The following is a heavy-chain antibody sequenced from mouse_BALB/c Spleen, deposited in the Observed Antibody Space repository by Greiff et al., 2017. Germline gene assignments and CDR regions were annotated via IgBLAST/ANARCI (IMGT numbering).Heavy chain of an antibody. CDR1: GISITTGNYR. Sequence: VQLQQSGPGLVKPSQTVSLTCTVTGISITTGNYRWSWIRQFPGNKLEWIGYIYYSGTITYNPSLTSRTTITRDTSKNQFFLEMNSLTAEDTATYYCARENEYYFDYWGQGTTLTVSS. CDR2: IYYSGTI. J-gene: IGHJ2*01. CDR3: ARENEYYFDY. V-gene: IGHV3-5*02.